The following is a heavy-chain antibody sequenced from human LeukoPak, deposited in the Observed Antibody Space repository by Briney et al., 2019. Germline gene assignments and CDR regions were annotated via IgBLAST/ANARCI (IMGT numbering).Heavy chain of an antibody. D-gene: IGHD2-2*01. CDR1: GFTFSSYD. CDR2: IGSAGNT. Sequence: PGGALRLSCAASGFTFSSYDRPWVRQATGKGLEWVAAIGSAGNTYYPGSVKGRLTISRENAKNSLYLQMNSLRAGDTAVYYCARGARTSWQELIDAFDIWGQGTMVTVSS. CDR3: ARGARTSWQELIDAFDI. V-gene: IGHV3-13*01. J-gene: IGHJ3*02.